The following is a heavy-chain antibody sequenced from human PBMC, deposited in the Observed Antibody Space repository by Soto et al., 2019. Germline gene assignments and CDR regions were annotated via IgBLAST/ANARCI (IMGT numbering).Heavy chain of an antibody. J-gene: IGHJ5*02. D-gene: IGHD3-3*01. CDR2: INHSGST. V-gene: IGHV4-34*01. Sequence: PSETLSLTCATYAGSFSGYYWRWIRQPPGKGLEWIWEINHSGSTNYNPSLKSRVTISVDTSKNQFSLKLSSVTAADTAVYYCARETIFGVVISKYNWFDPWGQGTLVTVSS. CDR3: ARETIFGVVISKYNWFDP. CDR1: AGSFSGYY.